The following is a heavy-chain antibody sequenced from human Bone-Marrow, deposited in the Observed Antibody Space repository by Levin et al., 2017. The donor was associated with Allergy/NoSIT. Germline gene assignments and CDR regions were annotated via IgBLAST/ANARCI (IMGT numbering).Heavy chain of an antibody. V-gene: IGHV3-48*01. CDR2: IRSSSSTE. J-gene: IGHJ5*02. Sequence: GGSLRLSCAASGFTFSSYSMNWVRQAPGKGLEWVSHIRSSSSTEYYADSVKGRFTISRDNAKNSLYLQMNSLRGEDTAVYYCARDLGSSGRYGWFDPWGQGTLVTVSS. D-gene: IGHD6-19*01. CDR1: GFTFSSYS. CDR3: ARDLGSSGRYGWFDP.